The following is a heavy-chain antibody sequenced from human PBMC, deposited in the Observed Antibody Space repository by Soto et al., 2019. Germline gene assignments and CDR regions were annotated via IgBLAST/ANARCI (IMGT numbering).Heavy chain of an antibody. J-gene: IGHJ3*02. CDR2: IWYDGSNK. Sequence: QVQLVESGGGVVQPGRSLRLSCAASGFTFSSYGMHWVRQAPGKGLEWVAVIWYDGSNKYYADSVKGRFTISRDNSKNTLYLQMNSLRAEDTAVYYGASGIVGATYDAFDIWGQGTMVTVSS. D-gene: IGHD1-26*01. CDR3: ASGIVGATYDAFDI. V-gene: IGHV3-33*01. CDR1: GFTFSSYG.